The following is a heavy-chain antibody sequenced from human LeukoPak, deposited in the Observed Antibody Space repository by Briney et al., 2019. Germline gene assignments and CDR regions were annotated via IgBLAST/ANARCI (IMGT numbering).Heavy chain of an antibody. Sequence: GESLKISCQGSGYTFTNYWIGWVRQMPGKGLEWMGIIYPGDSDTRYSPSFQGQVTISADKSISTAYLQWSSLKASDTAMYYCARHVYCSGGSCYTKPGKNYYYYYYMDVWGKGTTVTVSS. CDR1: GYTFTNYW. CDR2: IYPGDSDT. J-gene: IGHJ6*03. V-gene: IGHV5-51*01. CDR3: ARHVYCSGGSCYTKPGKNYYYYYYMDV. D-gene: IGHD2-15*01.